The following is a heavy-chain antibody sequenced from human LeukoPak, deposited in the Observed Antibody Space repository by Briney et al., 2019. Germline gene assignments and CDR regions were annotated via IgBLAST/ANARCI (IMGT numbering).Heavy chain of an antibody. V-gene: IGHV4-59*01. J-gene: IGHJ4*02. CDR3: ARAPVDYYYGSGSLRYYFDY. D-gene: IGHD3-10*01. CDR1: GGSISSYY. Sequence: SETLSLTCTVSGGSISSYYWSWIRQPPGKGLEWIGYIYYGGSTNYNPSLKSRVTISVDTSKNQFSLKLSSVTAADTAVYYCARAPVDYYYGSGSLRYYFDYWGQGTLVTVSS. CDR2: IYYGGST.